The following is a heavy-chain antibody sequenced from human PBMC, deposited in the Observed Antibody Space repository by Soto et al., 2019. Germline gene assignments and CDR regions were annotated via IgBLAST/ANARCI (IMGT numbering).Heavy chain of an antibody. CDR1: GGSISSYY. CDR3: ARWVEVSLDYFDS. CDR2: IFHSGRT. V-gene: IGHV4-59*12. Sequence: TSETLSLTCTVSGGSISSYYWSWIRQPPGKGLEWIGHIFHSGRTHFNPSLKSRVSISVDTSKNQFSLYLMSVTAADTAVYYCARWVEVSLDYFDSWGQGAPVTVSS. D-gene: IGHD2-15*01. J-gene: IGHJ4*02.